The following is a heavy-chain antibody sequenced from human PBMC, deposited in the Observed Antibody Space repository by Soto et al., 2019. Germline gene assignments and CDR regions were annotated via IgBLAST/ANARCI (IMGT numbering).Heavy chain of an antibody. J-gene: IGHJ4*02. CDR2: IYYSGST. CDR1: GGSISSGDYY. CDR3: ATVQLWFGELLFPS. V-gene: IGHV4-30-4*01. D-gene: IGHD3-10*01. Sequence: SETLSLTCTVSGGSISSGDYYWSWIRQPPGKGLEWIGYIYYSGSTYYNPSLKSRVTISVDTSKNQFSLKLSSVTAADTAVYYCATVQLWFGELLFPSWGQGTLVTV.